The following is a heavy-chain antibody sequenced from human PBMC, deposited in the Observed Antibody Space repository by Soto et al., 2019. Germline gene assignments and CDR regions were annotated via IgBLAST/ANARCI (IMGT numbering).Heavy chain of an antibody. CDR2: IYSSGST. D-gene: IGHD5-18*01. Sequence: SETLSLTCTVSGDSVSSDSYYWTWIRQPPGKGLEWIGYIYSSGSTNYNPSLKSRVTMSLDTPTNQFSLKLTSATAADTAVYYCARDIRGYSRAFDYWGQGALVTVSS. CDR3: ARDIRGYSRAFDY. CDR1: GDSVSSDSYY. V-gene: IGHV4-61*01. J-gene: IGHJ4*02.